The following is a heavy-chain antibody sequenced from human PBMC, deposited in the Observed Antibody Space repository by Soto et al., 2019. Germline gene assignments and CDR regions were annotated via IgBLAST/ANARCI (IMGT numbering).Heavy chain of an antibody. CDR1: GFTFTTYS. V-gene: IGHV3-48*01. CDR3: VRASDIVAAGQYRGPGDY. J-gene: IGHJ4*02. D-gene: IGHD5-12*01. CDR2: IANSHT. Sequence: DVQLVESGGGLVQPGGSLRLSCVTSGFTFTTYSMNWVRQTPGQGLEWLSYIANSHTSYADSVKGRFTIPRDIARNSLDLQKTGLRADETGVYYRVRASDIVAAGQYRGPGDYWGQVTLVTVAS.